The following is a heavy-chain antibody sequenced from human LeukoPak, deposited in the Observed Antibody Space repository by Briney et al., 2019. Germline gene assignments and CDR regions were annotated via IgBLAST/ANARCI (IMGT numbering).Heavy chain of an antibody. D-gene: IGHD6-19*01. V-gene: IGHV3-30*18. CDR1: GFTFSSYG. CDR2: ISYDGSNK. J-gene: IGHJ1*01. Sequence: GGSLRLSCAASGFTFSSYGMHWVRQAPGKGLEWVAVISYDGSNKYYADSVKGRFTISRDNSKNTLYLQMNSLRAEDTAVYYCAKDRYSSGSYFQHWGQGTLVTVSS. CDR3: AKDRYSSGSYFQH.